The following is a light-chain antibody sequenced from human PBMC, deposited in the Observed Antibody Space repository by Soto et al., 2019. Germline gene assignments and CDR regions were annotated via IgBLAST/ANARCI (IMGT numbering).Light chain of an antibody. CDR1: QSVSSS. J-gene: IGKJ2*01. CDR2: DAS. V-gene: IGKV3-11*01. Sequence: EIVLTQSPATLSLSPGERATLSCRASQSVSSSLGWYQQIPGQAPRLLIYDASNRATGIPARFSGSGSGTDFTPTIRSLEPEEFAVDDCQQRSNWPRTFDQGTKLEIK. CDR3: QQRSNWPRT.